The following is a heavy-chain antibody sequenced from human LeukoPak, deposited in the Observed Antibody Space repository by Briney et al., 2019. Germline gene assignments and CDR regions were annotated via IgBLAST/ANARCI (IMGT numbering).Heavy chain of an antibody. D-gene: IGHD6-19*01. CDR1: GFTLSSYW. Sequence: GGSLRLSCAASGFTLSSYWMSWVRQAPGKGLEWVANIKRDGSEKYYVDSVKGRFTTSRDNAKNSLFLQMSSLRVEDTAVYYCVRDDGAVKPCWGQGTLVTVSS. V-gene: IGHV3-7*01. CDR2: IKRDGSEK. CDR3: VRDDGAVKPC. J-gene: IGHJ4*02.